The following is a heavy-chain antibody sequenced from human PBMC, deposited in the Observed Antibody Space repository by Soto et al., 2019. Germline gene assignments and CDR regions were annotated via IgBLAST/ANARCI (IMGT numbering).Heavy chain of an antibody. V-gene: IGHV3-30*03. CDR2: ISFDGSDE. CDR1: GFTFDNHG. CDR3: TIDHAPGPSYYYYMAV. Sequence: QEQLVESGGGVVQPGGSLTLSCAASGFTFDNHGIHWVRQAPGKGLEWVAVISFDGSDEYYAESVKGRFTISRDNSKNTVYLQMNNLRAEDRAVYYCTIDHAPGPSYYYYMAVWGRGTAVTVSS. J-gene: IGHJ6*03. D-gene: IGHD6-13*01.